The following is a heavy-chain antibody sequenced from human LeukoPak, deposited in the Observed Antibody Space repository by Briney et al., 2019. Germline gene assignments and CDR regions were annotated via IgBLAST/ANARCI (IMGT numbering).Heavy chain of an antibody. J-gene: IGHJ3*02. Sequence: SETLSLTCTVSGGSISSSSYYWSWIRQPAGKGLEWIGRIYISGSTNYNPSLKSRVTMSVDTSKNQFSLKLSSVTAADTAVYYCARDLLCDFCGEDAFDIWGQGTMVTVSS. CDR3: ARDLLCDFCGEDAFDI. V-gene: IGHV4-61*02. CDR1: GGSISSSSYY. D-gene: IGHD3-3*01. CDR2: IYISGST.